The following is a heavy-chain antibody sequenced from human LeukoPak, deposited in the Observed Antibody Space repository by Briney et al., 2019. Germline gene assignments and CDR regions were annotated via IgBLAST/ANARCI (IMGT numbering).Heavy chain of an antibody. CDR2: IIPIFGTA. J-gene: IGHJ5*02. D-gene: IGHD5-12*01. V-gene: IGHV1-69*13. Sequence: GASVKVSCKASGGTFSSYAISWVRQAPGQGLEWMGGIIPIFGTANYAQKFQGRVTITADESTSTAYMELSSLRSEDTAVYYCARMVPVWWLRPPDREKNWFDPWGQGTLVTVSS. CDR1: GGTFSSYA. CDR3: ARMVPVWWLRPPDREKNWFDP.